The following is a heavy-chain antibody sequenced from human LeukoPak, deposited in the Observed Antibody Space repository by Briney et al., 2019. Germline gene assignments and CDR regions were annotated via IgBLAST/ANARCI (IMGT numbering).Heavy chain of an antibody. V-gene: IGHV3-64*01. CDR3: ARVPFSSAWYDY. Sequence: GGSLRLSCAASGFIFSNYGTHWVRQAPGRGLEFVSRISSNGGSTYYANSLKGRFTISRDNSKNTVYLQMASLRPEDMAVYYCARVPFSSAWYDYWGQGTLVTVSS. J-gene: IGHJ4*02. CDR1: GFIFSNYG. D-gene: IGHD6-19*01. CDR2: ISSNGGST.